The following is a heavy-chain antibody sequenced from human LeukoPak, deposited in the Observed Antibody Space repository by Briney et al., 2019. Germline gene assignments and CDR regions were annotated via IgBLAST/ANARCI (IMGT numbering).Heavy chain of an antibody. V-gene: IGHV6-1*01. J-gene: IGHJ4*02. D-gene: IGHD5/OR15-5a*01. CDR1: GDSVSSNSAA. Sequence: SQTLSLTCAISGDSVSSNSAAWNWIRQSPSRGLEWLGRTYYRSRWYNDYAASVKSRIIINPDTSKNQFSLQLNSVTPEDTAVYYCARGKSGKEVSLFEHWGQGTLVTVSS. CDR2: TYYRSRWYN. CDR3: ARGKSGKEVSLFEH.